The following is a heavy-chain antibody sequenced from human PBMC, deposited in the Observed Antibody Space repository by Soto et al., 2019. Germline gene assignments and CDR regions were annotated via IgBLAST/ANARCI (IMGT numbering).Heavy chain of an antibody. J-gene: IGHJ4*02. V-gene: IGHV3-66*02. D-gene: IGHD3-22*01. CDR1: GFTVSSNY. CDR3: VQDRYYDSSGYYPSY. Sequence: PGGSLRLSCAASGFTVSSNYMSWVRQAPGKGLEWVSVIYDVGSAYYADSVKGRFTISRADSKNTLYLQMNSLRAEDTAMYYCVQDRYYDSSGYYPSYWGQGTLVTVSS. CDR2: IYDVGSA.